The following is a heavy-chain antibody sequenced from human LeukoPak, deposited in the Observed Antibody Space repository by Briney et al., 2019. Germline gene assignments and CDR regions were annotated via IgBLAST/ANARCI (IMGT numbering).Heavy chain of an antibody. J-gene: IGHJ4*02. Sequence: GGSLRLTCAASGFTFSSYSINWVREAPGKGREWVSYISSTSSAIYYADSVKGRFTISRDNAKNPLYLQMNSLRAEDTAVYYCARVIGSYGDSAYWGQGTLVTVSS. CDR1: GFTFSSYS. D-gene: IGHD3-16*01. CDR2: ISSTSSAI. V-gene: IGHV3-48*04. CDR3: ARVIGSYGDSAY.